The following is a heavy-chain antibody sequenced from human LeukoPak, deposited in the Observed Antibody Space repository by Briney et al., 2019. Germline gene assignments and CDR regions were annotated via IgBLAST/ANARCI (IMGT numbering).Heavy chain of an antibody. V-gene: IGHV1-2*02. Sequence: ASVKVSCKASGYTFTGYYMHWARQAPGQGLEWMGWINPNSGGTNYAQKFQGRVTMTRDTSISTAYMELSRLRSDDTAVYYCARGPGLPAAIPGGYNWFDPWGQGTLVTVSS. CDR3: ARGPGLPAAIPGGYNWFDP. J-gene: IGHJ5*02. CDR1: GYTFTGYY. D-gene: IGHD2-2*02. CDR2: INPNSGGT.